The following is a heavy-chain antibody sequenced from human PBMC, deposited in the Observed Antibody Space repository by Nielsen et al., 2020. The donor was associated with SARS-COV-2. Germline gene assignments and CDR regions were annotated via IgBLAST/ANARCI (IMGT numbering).Heavy chain of an antibody. CDR1: GFTFGSYA. CDR3: AKELSTSYCSDATCLNSFDP. D-gene: IGHD2-2*01. J-gene: IGHJ5*02. Sequence: GESLKISCAASGFTFGSYAMSWVRQAPGKGLEWVSAISGSGGSTYYADSVKGRFTISRDNSKNTLYLQMNSLRDEDTAVYYCAKELSTSYCSDATCLNSFDPWGQGTLVTVSS. V-gene: IGHV3-23*01. CDR2: ISGSGGST.